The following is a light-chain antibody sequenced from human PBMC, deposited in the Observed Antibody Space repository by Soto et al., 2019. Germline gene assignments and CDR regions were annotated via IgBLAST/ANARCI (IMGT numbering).Light chain of an antibody. J-gene: IGKJ4*01. V-gene: IGKV4-1*01. CDR2: WAS. CDR3: QQYYTLPLT. CDR1: QRFLHNSNKKNY. Sequence: DNVITPSPASLAVALGERATFNCKSGQRFLHNSNKKNYLAWYQHKPGQPPKLLIHWASTRESGVPDRFSGSGSGTEFTLTISSLQAEDVAIYYCQQYYTLPLTFGGGTKVDIK.